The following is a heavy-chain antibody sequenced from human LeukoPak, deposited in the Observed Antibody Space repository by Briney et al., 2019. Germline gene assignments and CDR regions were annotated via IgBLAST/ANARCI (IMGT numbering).Heavy chain of an antibody. CDR1: GYTFTTYA. Sequence: GASVKVSCKASGYTFTTYAIHWVRQAPGQRLEWMGWINSHNGNTKYSQKFQGRVTITRDTSAYTAYMELRSLSSADTAVYFCARAPYDFLTGYSLNWFDPWGQGTLVTVSS. V-gene: IGHV1-3*04. J-gene: IGHJ5*02. CDR3: ARAPYDFLTGYSLNWFDP. CDR2: INSHNGNT. D-gene: IGHD3-9*01.